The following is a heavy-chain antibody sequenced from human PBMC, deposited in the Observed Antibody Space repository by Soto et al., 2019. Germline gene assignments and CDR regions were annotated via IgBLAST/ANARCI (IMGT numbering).Heavy chain of an antibody. CDR3: AKASTYYYDSSGYYLGY. D-gene: IGHD3-22*01. J-gene: IGHJ4*02. CDR2: ISYDGSNE. CDR1: GFTFSSYG. V-gene: IGHV3-30*18. Sequence: LRRSCAASGFTFSSYGMHWVRQAPGKGLEWVAVISYDGSNEYYADSVKGRFTISRDNSKNTLYLQMNSLRAEDTAVYYCAKASTYYYDSSGYYLGYWGQGTLVTVSS.